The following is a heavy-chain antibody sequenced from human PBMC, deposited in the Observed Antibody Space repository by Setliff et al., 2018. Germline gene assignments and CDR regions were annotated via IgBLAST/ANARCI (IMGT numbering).Heavy chain of an antibody. CDR3: AASRAYTGAVEEWFLPKTFDF. CDR2: IYVTEST. D-gene: IGHD3-10*01. V-gene: IGHV4-61*02. Sequence: PSETLSLTCTVSGGSISSGTYYWNWVRQPAGKGLEWIGRIYVTESTKYNPSLKSRVTLSIDTSKNQFSLKLSSVTAADAALYYCAASRAYTGAVEEWFLPKTFDFWGQGSPVTVSS. CDR1: GGSISSGTYY. J-gene: IGHJ4*02.